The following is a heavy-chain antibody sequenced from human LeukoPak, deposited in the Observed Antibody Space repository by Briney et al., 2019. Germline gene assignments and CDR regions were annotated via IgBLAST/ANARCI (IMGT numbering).Heavy chain of an antibody. CDR2: IYSGGST. Sequence: PGGSLRLSCAASGFTVSSNYMSWVRQAPGKGLEWVSVIYSGGSTYYADSVKGRFTISRDNSKNTLYLQMNSLRAEDTAVYYCARGPGDDYVWGSYPTDYWGQGTLVTVSS. CDR1: GFTVSSNY. V-gene: IGHV3-53*01. J-gene: IGHJ4*02. CDR3: ARGPGDDYVWGSYPTDY. D-gene: IGHD3-16*02.